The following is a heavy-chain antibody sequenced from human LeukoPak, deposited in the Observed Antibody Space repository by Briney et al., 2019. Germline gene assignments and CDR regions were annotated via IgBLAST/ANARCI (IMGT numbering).Heavy chain of an antibody. CDR1: GFTFSSYE. Sequence: PGGSLRLSCAASGFTFSSYEMNWVRQAPGKGLEWVSYISSSGSPIYYADSVKGRFTISRDNAKNSLYLQMNSLRAEDTAVYYCAREGAGSSGLFGYWGQGTLVTVSS. V-gene: IGHV3-48*03. CDR2: ISSSGSPI. CDR3: AREGAGSSGLFGY. J-gene: IGHJ4*02. D-gene: IGHD3-22*01.